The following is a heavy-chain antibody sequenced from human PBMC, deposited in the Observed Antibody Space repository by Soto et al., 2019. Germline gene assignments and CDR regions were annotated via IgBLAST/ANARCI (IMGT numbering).Heavy chain of an antibody. CDR2: IIPMFGTA. D-gene: IGHD6-13*01. CDR3: ARGVDAGTDY. Sequence: SVKVSCKASGDTFSSYAINWVRQAPGQGLEWMGWIIPMFGTANYAQKFKGRVTMTADKSTNTAYMELSSLRSDDTAVYYCARGVDAGTDYWGQGTLVTVSS. V-gene: IGHV1-69*06. J-gene: IGHJ4*02. CDR1: GDTFSSYA.